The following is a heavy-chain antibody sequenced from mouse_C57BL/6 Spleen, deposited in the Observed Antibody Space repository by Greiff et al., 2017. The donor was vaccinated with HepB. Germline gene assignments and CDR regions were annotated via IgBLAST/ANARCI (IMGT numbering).Heavy chain of an antibody. J-gene: IGHJ2*01. Sequence: DVKLVESVAELVRPGASVKLSCTASGFNIKNTYMHWVKQRPEQGLEWIGRIDPANGNTKYAPKFQGKATITADTSSNTAYLQLSSLTSEDTAIYYCARDPYYYGSSYVYWGQGTTLTVSS. V-gene: IGHV14-3*01. CDR3: ARDPYYYGSSYVY. CDR2: IDPANGNT. CDR1: GFNIKNTY. D-gene: IGHD1-1*01.